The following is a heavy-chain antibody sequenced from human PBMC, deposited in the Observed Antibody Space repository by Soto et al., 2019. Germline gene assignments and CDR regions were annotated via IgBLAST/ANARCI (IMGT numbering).Heavy chain of an antibody. CDR2: ITPIFGTA. CDR3: ARDCSGGSCYLGLDY. Sequence: SVKVSCKASGGTFSSYAISWVRQAPGQGLEWMGGITPIFGTANYAQKFQGRVTITADESTSTAYMELSSLRSEDTAVYYCARDCSGGSCYLGLDYWGQGTLVTVSS. J-gene: IGHJ4*02. V-gene: IGHV1-69*13. CDR1: GGTFSSYA. D-gene: IGHD2-15*01.